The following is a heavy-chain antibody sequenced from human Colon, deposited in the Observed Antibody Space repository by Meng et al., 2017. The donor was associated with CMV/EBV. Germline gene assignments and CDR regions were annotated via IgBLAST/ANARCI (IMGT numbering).Heavy chain of an antibody. CDR1: GVTFSNYW. CDR3: ARVFDYWTGYYWG. D-gene: IGHD3/OR15-3a*01. CDR2: ISTDGVST. V-gene: IGHV3-74*01. J-gene: IGHJ4*02. Sequence: GGSLRLSCTASGVTFSNYWMHWVRHVPGKGLEWVSRISTDGVSTSYAGSVEGRFIISRDNAKNTLYLQMNSLRAEDTAVYYCARVFDYWTGYYWGWGQGTLVTVSS.